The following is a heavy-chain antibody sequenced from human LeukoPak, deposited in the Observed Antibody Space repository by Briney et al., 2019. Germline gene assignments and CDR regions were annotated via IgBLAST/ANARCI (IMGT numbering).Heavy chain of an antibody. J-gene: IGHJ5*02. Sequence: GGSLRLSCAASGFTFNDYYMSWIRQAPGKGLEWLSYINIGGTNTHYADSVKGRFTISRDNAKKSLYLEMNNLSDEDTAVYYCATDGAGFDTWGQGVRVTVSS. V-gene: IGHV3-11*01. CDR2: INIGGTNT. CDR3: ATDGAGFDT. CDR1: GFTFNDYY.